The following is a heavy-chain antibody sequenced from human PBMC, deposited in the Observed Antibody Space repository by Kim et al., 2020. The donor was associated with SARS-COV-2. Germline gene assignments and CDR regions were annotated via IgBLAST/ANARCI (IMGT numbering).Heavy chain of an antibody. Sequence: NGRFTIARDKSKNTLYMQMNSLRAEDTAVYYCAKDYVPLSSSWYGTLFDYCGQGTLVTVSS. CDR3: AKDYVPLSSSWYGTLFDY. J-gene: IGHJ4*02. D-gene: IGHD6-13*01. V-gene: IGHV3-23*01.